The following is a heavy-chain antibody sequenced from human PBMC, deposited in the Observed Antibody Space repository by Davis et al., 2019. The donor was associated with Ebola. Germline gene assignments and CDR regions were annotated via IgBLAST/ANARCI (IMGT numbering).Heavy chain of an antibody. CDR3: AAVVAAATH. J-gene: IGHJ4*02. CDR1: GFAFNTFA. Sequence: GESLKISCAASGFAFNTFAMSWVRQAPGKGLEWVSVIYSGDNTDYADSVKGRFTISRDNSKNTLYLQMNSLRAEDTAVYYCAAVVAAATHWGQGTLVTVSS. D-gene: IGHD2-15*01. CDR2: IYSGDNT. V-gene: IGHV3-66*01.